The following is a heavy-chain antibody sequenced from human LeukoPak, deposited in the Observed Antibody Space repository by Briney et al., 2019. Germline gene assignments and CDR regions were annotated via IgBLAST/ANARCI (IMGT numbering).Heavy chain of an antibody. D-gene: IGHD6-19*01. CDR1: GGSISSYY. CDR2: IYYSGIT. CDR3: ARGSSGWNSHLDY. Sequence: SETLSLTCTVSGGSISSYYWSWIRQPPGKGLEWIGYIYYSGITSYNPSLKSRLTMSVDTSKNQFSLKLSSVTAADTAIYYCARGSSGWNSHLDYWGQGTLVTVSS. J-gene: IGHJ4*02. V-gene: IGHV4-59*01.